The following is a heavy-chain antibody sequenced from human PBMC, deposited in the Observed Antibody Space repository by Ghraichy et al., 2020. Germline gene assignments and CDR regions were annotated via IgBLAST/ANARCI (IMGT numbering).Heavy chain of an antibody. CDR1: GFTFSSYS. V-gene: IGHV3-48*02. CDR2: ISSSSTI. D-gene: IGHD4-11*01. J-gene: IGHJ4*02. CDR3: ARDAVEGPTEVFDY. Sequence: GGSLRLSCAASGFTFSSYSMNWVRQAPGKGLEWVSYISSSSTIYYADSVKGRFTISRDNAKNSLYLQMNSLRDEDTAVYYCARDAVEGPTEVFDYWGQGTLVTVSS.